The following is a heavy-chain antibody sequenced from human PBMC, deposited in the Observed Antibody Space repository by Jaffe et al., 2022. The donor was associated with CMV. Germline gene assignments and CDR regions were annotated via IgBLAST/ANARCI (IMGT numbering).Heavy chain of an antibody. CDR2: ISNTGSDT. CDR3: APSEGYGDY. CDR1: GFLFSNYA. Sequence: EVHLVESGGGMVQPGGSLRLSCSVSGFLFSNYAMHWVRQTPGKGLEYVSAISNTGSDTYYADSVKGRFTISRDNFKNTVYLQMSGLRPEDTAIYYCAPSEGYGDYWGQGTLVTVSS. D-gene: IGHD5-12*01. J-gene: IGHJ4*02. V-gene: IGHV3-64D*06.